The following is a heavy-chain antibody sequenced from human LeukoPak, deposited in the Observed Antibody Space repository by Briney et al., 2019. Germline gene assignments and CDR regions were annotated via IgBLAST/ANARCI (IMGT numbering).Heavy chain of an antibody. D-gene: IGHD6-13*01. J-gene: IGHJ5*02. CDR2: IYYSGST. V-gene: IGHV4-59*01. CDR1: GGSISSYY. Sequence: PSETLSLTCTVSGGSISSYYWSWIRQPPGKGLEWIGYIYYSGSTNYNPSLKSRVTISVDTSKNQFSLKLSSVTAADTAVYYCARGRRAGWQQLVSPGLSWFDPWGQGTLVTVSS. CDR3: ARGRRAGWQQLVSPGLSWFDP.